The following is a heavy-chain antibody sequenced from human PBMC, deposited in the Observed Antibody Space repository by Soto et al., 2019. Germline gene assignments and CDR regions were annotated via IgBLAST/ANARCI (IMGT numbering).Heavy chain of an antibody. CDR1: GDTFTSYY. V-gene: IGHV1-46*01. Sequence: GPSVKVSCKAPGDTFTSYYLNWGRQGPGQGNEMMGVINPHGGSTKYAQKFQGRVTMTRDTSRSTVYMELRSLRSDDTAIYYCARSSGGNFGIIIEGSNWFDPWGQGTLVTVSS. CDR2: INPHGGST. D-gene: IGHD3-3*01. J-gene: IGHJ5*02. CDR3: ARSSGGNFGIIIEGSNWFDP.